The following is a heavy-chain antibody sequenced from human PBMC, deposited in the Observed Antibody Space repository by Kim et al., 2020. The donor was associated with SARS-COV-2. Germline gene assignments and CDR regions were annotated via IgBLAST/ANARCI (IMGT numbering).Heavy chain of an antibody. CDR3: AKDPLPRRRVLTYSYF. D-gene: IGHD2-15*01. CDR1: GFTFSSYA. Sequence: GGSLRLSCAASGFTFSSYAMHWVRQAPGKGLEWVAVISYDGSNKYYADSVKGRFTISRDNSKNTLYLQMSSLRAEDTALYYCAKDPLPRRRVLTYSYF. V-gene: IGHV3-30-3*01. J-gene: IGHJ4*01. CDR2: ISYDGSNK.